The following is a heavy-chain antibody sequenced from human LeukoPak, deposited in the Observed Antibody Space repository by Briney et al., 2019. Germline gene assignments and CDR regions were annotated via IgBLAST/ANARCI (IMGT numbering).Heavy chain of an antibody. V-gene: IGHV3-66*01. J-gene: IGHJ6*02. CDR1: GFTFSNAW. CDR2: IYSGGST. CDR3: ALAVAGGLAYYYGMDV. Sequence: GGSLRLSCAASGFTFSNAWMSWVRQAPGKGLEWVSVIYSGGSTYYADSVKGRFTISRDNSKNTLYLQMNSLRAEDTAVYYCALAVAGGLAYYYGMDVWGQGTTVTVSS. D-gene: IGHD6-19*01.